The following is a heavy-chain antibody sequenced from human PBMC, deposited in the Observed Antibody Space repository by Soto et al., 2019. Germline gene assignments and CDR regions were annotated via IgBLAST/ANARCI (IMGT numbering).Heavy chain of an antibody. V-gene: IGHV4-34*01. CDR2: INHSGST. D-gene: IGHD2-2*01. J-gene: IGHJ6*02. Sequence: SETLSLTCAVYGGSFSGYYWSWIRQPPGKGLEWIGEINHSGSTNYNPSLKSRVTISVDTSKNQFSLKLSSVTAADTAVYYCARSKRDLRYCGSTSCYLGGYYYYGMDVWGQGTTVTVSS. CDR1: GGSFSGYY. CDR3: ARSKRDLRYCGSTSCYLGGYYYYGMDV.